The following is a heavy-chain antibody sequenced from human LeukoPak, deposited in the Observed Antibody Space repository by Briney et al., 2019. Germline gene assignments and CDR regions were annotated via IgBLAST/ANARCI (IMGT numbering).Heavy chain of an antibody. CDR3: AKCTGQQLVPSSNYYGMDV. CDR1: GFTFSSYA. J-gene: IGHJ6*02. Sequence: GGSLRLSCAASGFTFSSYAMSWVRQAPGKGLEWVSGISGSGDSTYYADSVKGRFTISRDNSKNTLYLQMNSLRAEDTAVYYCAKCTGQQLVPSSNYYGMDVWGQGTTVTVSS. CDR2: ISGSGDST. D-gene: IGHD6-13*01. V-gene: IGHV3-23*01.